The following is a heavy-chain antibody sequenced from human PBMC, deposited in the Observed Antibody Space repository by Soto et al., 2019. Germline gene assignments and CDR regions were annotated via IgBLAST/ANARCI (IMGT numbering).Heavy chain of an antibody. CDR1: GDSMSGYY. D-gene: IGHD6-6*01. Sequence: QVQLQESGPGLVKPSETLTLICNVSGDSMSGYYGSWVRQPAGQGLEWIGRVYSSGVDNYNPSIERRVTMSLDTSKNQLALRLRSVTAADTAVYFCARLGSGSSLVFWGQGLPVIVSS. V-gene: IGHV4-4*07. CDR3: ARLGSGSSLVF. J-gene: IGHJ4*02. CDR2: VYSSGVD.